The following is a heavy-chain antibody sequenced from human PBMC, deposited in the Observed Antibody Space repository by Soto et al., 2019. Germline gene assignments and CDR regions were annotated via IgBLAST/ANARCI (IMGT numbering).Heavy chain of an antibody. CDR3: ANRNDYGSGSYFPFDH. V-gene: IGHV3-23*01. J-gene: IGHJ4*02. CDR1: GFTFSSYG. Sequence: GSLRLSCAASGFTFSSYGMSWVRQAPGKGLEWVSSISGGGGSTYYADSVKGRFTISRDNSKNTLYLQVSSLRAEDKAVYYCANRNDYGSGSYFPFDHWGQGTLVTVS. D-gene: IGHD3-10*01. CDR2: ISGGGGST.